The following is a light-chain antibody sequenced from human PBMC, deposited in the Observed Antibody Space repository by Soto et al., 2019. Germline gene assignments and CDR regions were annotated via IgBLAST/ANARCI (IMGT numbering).Light chain of an antibody. CDR1: NIGIKS. V-gene: IGLV3-21*04. Sequence: SYELTQPPSVSVAPGKTARIPGGGTNIGIKSVPWYQQKPGQAPVLVIYYDSDRPSGTPERFSGSNSGNTATLTISRVEAGDEADYYCQVWDSSSDHVVFGGGTKLTVL. CDR2: YDS. J-gene: IGLJ2*01. CDR3: QVWDSSSDHVV.